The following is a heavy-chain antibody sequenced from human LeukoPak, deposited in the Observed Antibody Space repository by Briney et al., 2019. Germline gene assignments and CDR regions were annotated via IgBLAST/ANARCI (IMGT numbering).Heavy chain of an antibody. V-gene: IGHV3-7*01. D-gene: IGHD3-22*01. CDR3: ARDRDPGYYDTNGYRRVNAFDI. Sequence: GGSLRLSCAASGFTFSSYWMIWVRQAPGKGLEWVANINQDGSEKFYVDSVRGRFTISRDNAKNSLFLQMNSLRAEDTAVYYCARDRDPGYYDTNGYRRVNAFDIWGQGTMVTVSS. J-gene: IGHJ3*02. CDR2: INQDGSEK. CDR1: GFTFSSYW.